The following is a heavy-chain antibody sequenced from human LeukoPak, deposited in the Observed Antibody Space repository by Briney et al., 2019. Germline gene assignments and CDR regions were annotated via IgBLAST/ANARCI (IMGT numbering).Heavy chain of an antibody. Sequence: GGSLRLSCAASGFTFSSYSMNWVRQAPGKGLEWVSYISSSSSTIYYADSVKGRFTISRDNAKNSLYLQMNSLRDEDTAVYYCARWGPAIYDFWSGYYYGYYYGMDVWGQGTTVTVSS. J-gene: IGHJ6*02. CDR3: ARWGPAIYDFWSGYYYGYYYGMDV. CDR2: ISSSSSTI. V-gene: IGHV3-48*02. D-gene: IGHD3-3*01. CDR1: GFTFSSYS.